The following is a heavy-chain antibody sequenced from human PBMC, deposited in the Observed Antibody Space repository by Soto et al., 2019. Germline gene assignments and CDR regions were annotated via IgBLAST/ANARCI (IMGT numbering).Heavy chain of an antibody. CDR1: GFTFSSYA. J-gene: IGHJ4*02. CDR2: ISYDGSNK. D-gene: IGHD3-22*01. V-gene: IGHV3-30-3*01. Sequence: GGSLRLSCAASGFTFSSYAMHWVRQAPGKGLEWVAVISYDGSNKYYADSVKGRFTISRDNSKNTLYLQMNSLRAEDTAVYYCARAFWAPYYDSSGYYFDYWGQGTLVTVSS. CDR3: ARAFWAPYYDSSGYYFDY.